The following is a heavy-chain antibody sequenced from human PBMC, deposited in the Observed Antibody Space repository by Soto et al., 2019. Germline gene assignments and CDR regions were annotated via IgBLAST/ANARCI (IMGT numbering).Heavy chain of an antibody. CDR1: GYTFTGYY. CDR2: INPNSGGT. V-gene: IGHV1-2*04. CDR3: ARETREQLTPFHS. D-gene: IGHD6-13*01. J-gene: IGHJ4*02. Sequence: GASVKVSCKASGYTFTGYYMHWVRQAPGQGLEWMGWINPNSGGTNYAQKFQGWVTMTRDTSISTAYMELSRLRSDDTAVYYCARETREQLTPFHSRGQGTPVTVSS.